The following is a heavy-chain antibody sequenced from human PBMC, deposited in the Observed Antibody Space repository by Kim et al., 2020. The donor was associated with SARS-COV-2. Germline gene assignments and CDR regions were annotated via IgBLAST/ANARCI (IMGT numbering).Heavy chain of an antibody. Sequence: ASVKVSCKASGYTFTSYYMHWVRQAPGQGLEWMGIINPSGGSTSYAQKFQGRVTMTRDTSTSRVYMELSSLRSEDTAVYYCAREKGGRRGSYYLYYYYGMDVWGQGTTVTVSS. CDR1: GYTFTSYY. D-gene: IGHD1-26*01. V-gene: IGHV1-46*01. CDR3: AREKGGRRGSYYLYYYYGMDV. CDR2: INPSGGST. J-gene: IGHJ6*02.